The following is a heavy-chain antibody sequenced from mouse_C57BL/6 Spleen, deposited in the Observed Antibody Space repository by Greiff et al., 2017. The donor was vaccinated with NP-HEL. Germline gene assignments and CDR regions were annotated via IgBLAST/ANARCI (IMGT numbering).Heavy chain of an antibody. CDR1: GYTFTDYE. V-gene: IGHV1-15*01. CDR2: IDPETGGT. Sequence: VQLQQSGAELVRPGASVTLSCKASGYTFTDYEMHWVKQTPVHGLEWIGAIDPETGGTAYNQKFKGKAILTADKSSSTAYMELRSLTSEDSAVYYCTRDYSNLEFAYWGQGTLVTVSA. D-gene: IGHD2-5*01. J-gene: IGHJ3*01. CDR3: TRDYSNLEFAY.